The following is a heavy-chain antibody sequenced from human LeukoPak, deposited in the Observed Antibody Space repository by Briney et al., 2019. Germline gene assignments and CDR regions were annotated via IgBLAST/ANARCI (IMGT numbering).Heavy chain of an antibody. CDR1: GESFSGYY. V-gene: IGHV4-38-2*02. J-gene: IGHJ4*02. CDR2: IYHSGST. D-gene: IGHD3-22*01. CDR3: AREGHTYYYDSSGYPYFDY. Sequence: SETLSLTCAVYGESFSGYYWGWIRQPPGKGLEWIGSIYHSGSTYYNPSLKSRVTISVDTSKNQFSLKLSSVTAADTAVYYCAREGHTYYYDSSGYPYFDYWGQGTLVTVSS.